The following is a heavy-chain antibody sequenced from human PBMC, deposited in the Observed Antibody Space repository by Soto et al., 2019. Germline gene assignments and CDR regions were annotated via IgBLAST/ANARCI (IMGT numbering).Heavy chain of an antibody. D-gene: IGHD3-22*01. V-gene: IGHV3-53*01. J-gene: IGHJ1*01. Sequence: GGSLRLSCATSWFTVSSNYMSWVRPAPGKGLEWVSVIYSGGSTYYADSVKGRFTISRDNSKNTLYLQMNSLRAEDTAVYYCARDRVESGYPEYFQHWGQGTLVTVSS. CDR1: WFTVSSNY. CDR3: ARDRVESGYPEYFQH. CDR2: IYSGGST.